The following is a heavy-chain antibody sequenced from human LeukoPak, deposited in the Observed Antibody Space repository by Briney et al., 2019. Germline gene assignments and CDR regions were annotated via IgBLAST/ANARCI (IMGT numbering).Heavy chain of an antibody. J-gene: IGHJ3*02. Sequence: SETLSLTCTVSGGSISSSSYYWGWIRQPPGKGLEWIGSIYYSGSTYYNPSLKSRVTISVDTSKNQFSLKLSSVTAADTAVYYCARGHGSSGFDAFDIWGQGTMVTVSS. V-gene: IGHV4-39*07. CDR2: IYYSGST. D-gene: IGHD3-22*01. CDR1: GGSISSSSYY. CDR3: ARGHGSSGFDAFDI.